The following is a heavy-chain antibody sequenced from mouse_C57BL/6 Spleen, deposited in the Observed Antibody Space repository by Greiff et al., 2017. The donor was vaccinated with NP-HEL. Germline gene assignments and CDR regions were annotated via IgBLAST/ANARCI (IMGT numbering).Heavy chain of an antibody. CDR2: INPSSGYP. Sequence: QVHVKQSGAELARPGASVKMSCKASGYTFTSYTMHWVKQRPGQGLEWIGYINPSSGYPKYNQKFKDKATLTADKSSSTAYMQLSSLTSEDSAVYYCARNDYDERSFAYWGQGTLVTVSA. CDR3: ARNDYDERSFAY. D-gene: IGHD2-4*01. CDR1: GYTFTSYT. J-gene: IGHJ3*01. V-gene: IGHV1-4*01.